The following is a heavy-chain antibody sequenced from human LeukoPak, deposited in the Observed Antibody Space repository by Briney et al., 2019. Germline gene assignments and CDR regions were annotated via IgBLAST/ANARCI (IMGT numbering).Heavy chain of an antibody. V-gene: IGHV4-34*01. CDR3: ARDSVVVTGFDY. Sequence: SETLSLTCAVYGGSFSGYYWSWIRQPPGKGLEWIGEINHSGSTNYNPSLKSRVTISVDTSKNQFSLKLSSVTAADTAVYYCARDSVVVTGFDYWGQGTLVTVSS. D-gene: IGHD3-22*01. CDR2: INHSGST. J-gene: IGHJ4*02. CDR1: GGSFSGYY.